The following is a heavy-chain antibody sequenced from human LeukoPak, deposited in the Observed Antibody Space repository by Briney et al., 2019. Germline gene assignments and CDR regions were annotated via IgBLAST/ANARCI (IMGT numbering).Heavy chain of an antibody. Sequence: PGGSLRLSCAASGFNFSNNLLHWVRQAPGKGLEWVAVSSFDGTKKYYADSVKGRFVISGDNSKNTLYLQMNSLRAEDTAAYYCARVGNSSGWHDAFGYFDSWGQRALVTLSS. J-gene: IGHJ4*02. V-gene: IGHV3-30*09. D-gene: IGHD6-19*01. CDR3: ARVGNSSGWHDAFGYFDS. CDR1: GFNFSNNL. CDR2: SSFDGTKK.